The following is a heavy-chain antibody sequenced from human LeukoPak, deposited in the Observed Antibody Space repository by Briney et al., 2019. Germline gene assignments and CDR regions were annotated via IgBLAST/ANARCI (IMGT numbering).Heavy chain of an antibody. CDR3: ARVGPGGWFDP. J-gene: IGHJ5*02. CDR1: GGSISSGDYY. Sequence: SETLSLTCTVSGGSISSGDYYWSWIRQPPGKGLEWIGYIYYSGSTYYNPSLKSRVTISVDKSKNQFSLKLSSVTAADTAVYYCARVGPGGWFDPWGQGTLVTVSS. D-gene: IGHD3-16*01. V-gene: IGHV4-30-4*01. CDR2: IYYSGST.